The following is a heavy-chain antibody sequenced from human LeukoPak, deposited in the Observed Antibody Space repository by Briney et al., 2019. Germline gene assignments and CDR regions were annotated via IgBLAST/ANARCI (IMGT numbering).Heavy chain of an antibody. D-gene: IGHD6-13*01. Sequence: GGSLRLSCAASGFTFSSNWMHWVRQVPGKGLAWVSRISRDGTITNYADSVKGRFTISRDNAKNTLYPQMNSLRAEDTAVFYCVREIGAPGSFDFWGPGTMVAVSS. J-gene: IGHJ3*01. V-gene: IGHV3-74*01. CDR1: GFTFSSNW. CDR3: VREIGAPGSFDF. CDR2: ISRDGTIT.